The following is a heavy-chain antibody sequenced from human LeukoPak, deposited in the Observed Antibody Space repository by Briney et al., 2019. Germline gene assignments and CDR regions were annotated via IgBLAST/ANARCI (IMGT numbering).Heavy chain of an antibody. CDR3: ARAEGIAAAGPINWFDP. J-gene: IGHJ5*02. CDR1: GGSVSSYY. V-gene: IGHV4-59*08. D-gene: IGHD6-13*01. Sequence: QASETLSLTCTVSGGSVSSYYWSWIRQPPGKGLEWIGYIYYSGSTNYNPSLKSRVTISVDTSKNQFSLKLSSVTAADTAVYYCARAEGIAAAGPINWFDPWGQGTLVTVSS. CDR2: IYYSGST.